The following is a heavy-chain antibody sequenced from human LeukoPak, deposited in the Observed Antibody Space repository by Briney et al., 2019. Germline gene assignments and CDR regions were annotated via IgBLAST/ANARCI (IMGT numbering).Heavy chain of an antibody. J-gene: IGHJ4*02. CDR3: AKVGLSYSTALYFDY. Sequence: PGGSLRLSCAASGFTFSSYGMHWVRQAPGKGLEWVAVIWYDGSNKYYADSVKGRFTISGDNSKNTLYLQMNSLRAEDTAVYYCAKVGLSYSTALYFDYWGQGTLVTVSS. V-gene: IGHV3-33*06. CDR2: IWYDGSNK. D-gene: IGHD1-26*01. CDR1: GFTFSSYG.